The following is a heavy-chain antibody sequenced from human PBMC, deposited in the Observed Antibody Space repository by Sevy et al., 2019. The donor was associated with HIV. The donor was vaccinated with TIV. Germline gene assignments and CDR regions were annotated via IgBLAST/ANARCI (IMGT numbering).Heavy chain of an antibody. CDR3: ARANSGLDY. CDR2: ISSSSSYI. V-gene: IGHV3-21*01. J-gene: IGHJ4*02. CDR1: GFSFITYS. D-gene: IGHD1-26*01. Sequence: GGSLRLSCAASGFSFITYSMNWVRQAPGRGLEWVSSISSSSSYIYYADSVRGRFTISRDNAKNPLYLQMNSLRAEDTAVYYCARANSGLDYWGQGTQVTVSS.